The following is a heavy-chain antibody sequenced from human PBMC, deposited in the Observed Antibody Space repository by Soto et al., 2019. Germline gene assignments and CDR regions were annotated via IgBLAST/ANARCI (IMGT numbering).Heavy chain of an antibody. CDR1: GGSFSGYY. V-gene: IGHV4-34*01. J-gene: IGHJ6*02. CDR3: ARKGGYYDFWSGYYYYGMDI. CDR2: INHSGST. D-gene: IGHD3-3*01. Sequence: PSETLSLTCAVYGGSFSGYYWSWIRQPPGKGLEWIGEINHSGSTNYNPSLKSRVTISVDTSKNQFSLKLSSVTAADTAVYYCARKGGYYDFWSGYYYYGMDIWGQGTTVTVSS.